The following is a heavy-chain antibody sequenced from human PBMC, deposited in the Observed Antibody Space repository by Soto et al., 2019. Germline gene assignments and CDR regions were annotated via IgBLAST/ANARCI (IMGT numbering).Heavy chain of an antibody. CDR1: GFTFSDYP. CDR2: IRTISSAI. J-gene: IGHJ5*02. CDR3: ARAPPSFQP. V-gene: IGHV3-48*02. Sequence: VGSLRLSCAASGFTFSDYPMNWVRQAPGKGLEWVSSIRTISSAIYFADSVRGRFTISRDNARNSLYLQMTSLRDEDTAVYYCARAPPSFQPWGQATLVSVS.